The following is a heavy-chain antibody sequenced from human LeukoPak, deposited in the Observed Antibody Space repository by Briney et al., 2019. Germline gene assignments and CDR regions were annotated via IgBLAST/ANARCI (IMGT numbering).Heavy chain of an antibody. CDR3: AKERSITMIVVVTSPFDY. Sequence: GGSLRLSCAASGFTFSSYAMSWVRQAPGKGLEWFSAISGSGGSTYYADSVKGRFTISRDNSKNTLYLQMNSLRAEDTAVYYCAKERSITMIVVVTSPFDYWGQGTLVTVSS. D-gene: IGHD3-22*01. CDR2: ISGSGGST. J-gene: IGHJ4*02. V-gene: IGHV3-23*01. CDR1: GFTFSSYA.